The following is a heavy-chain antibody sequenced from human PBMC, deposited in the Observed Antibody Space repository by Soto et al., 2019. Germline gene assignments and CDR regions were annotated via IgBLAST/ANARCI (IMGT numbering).Heavy chain of an antibody. J-gene: IGHJ4*02. V-gene: IGHV3-48*01. Sequence: EVQLVESGEGLVQPGGSLRLSCAASGFTFSSYSMNWVRQAPGKGLEWVSYINSGSSTIYYADSVKGRFTISRDNAKNSLYLQLNSLRAEDTAVYYCARDKPRSGYEKFDYWGQGTLVTVSS. D-gene: IGHD3-3*01. CDR2: INSGSSTI. CDR1: GFTFSSYS. CDR3: ARDKPRSGYEKFDY.